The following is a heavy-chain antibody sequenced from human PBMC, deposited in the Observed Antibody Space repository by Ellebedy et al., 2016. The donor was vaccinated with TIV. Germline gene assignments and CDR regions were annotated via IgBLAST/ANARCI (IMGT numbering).Heavy chain of an antibody. CDR1: EFTLSDYW. CDR2: LTSDGTST. Sequence: GESLKISCVASEFTLSDYWMHWVRQAPGKGLVWVSRLTSDGTSTSYADSVKGRFTISRDNAKNTLYLQMDSLRDDDTAVYFCARGGKYSASSYGLDVWGQGSTFIVSS. J-gene: IGHJ6*02. V-gene: IGHV3-74*01. D-gene: IGHD6-6*01. CDR3: ARGGKYSASSYGLDV.